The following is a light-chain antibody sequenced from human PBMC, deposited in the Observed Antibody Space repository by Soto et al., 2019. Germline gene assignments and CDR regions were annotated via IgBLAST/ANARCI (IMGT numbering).Light chain of an antibody. Sequence: QSALTQPRSVSGSPGQSVTISCTGTSSDVGGYNFVSWYQQYPGKAPKLNIFDVRKRPSGVPDRFSGSKSGNTASLTISGLQAEDEADYYCCSYAGSYTLWVFGGGTKVTVL. J-gene: IGLJ3*02. CDR1: SSDVGGYNF. V-gene: IGLV2-11*01. CDR2: DVR. CDR3: CSYAGSYTLWV.